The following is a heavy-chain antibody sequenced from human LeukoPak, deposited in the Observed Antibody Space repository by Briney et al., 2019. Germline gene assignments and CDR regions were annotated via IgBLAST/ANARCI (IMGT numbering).Heavy chain of an antibody. CDR2: IEDDGSNK. Sequence: GGSLRLSCAASGFTFKRYNMHWVRQAPGKGREWVAFIEDDGSNKNYADAAKGRFTVSRDNSINTLYLHMNSLRIEDMAVYYCAKDSAWATDYWGRGTLVTVSS. V-gene: IGHV3-30*02. D-gene: IGHD6-19*01. CDR1: GFTFKRYN. CDR3: AKDSAWATDY. J-gene: IGHJ4*02.